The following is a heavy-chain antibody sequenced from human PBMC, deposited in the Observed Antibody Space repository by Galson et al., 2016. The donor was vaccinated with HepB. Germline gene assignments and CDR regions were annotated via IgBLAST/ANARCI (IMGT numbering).Heavy chain of an antibody. J-gene: IGHJ3*02. D-gene: IGHD2-21*01. CDR1: GGSFSGYY. CDR3: ARGNYSAFDI. V-gene: IGHV4-34*01. CDR2: INHSGST. Sequence: ETLSLTCAVYGGSFSGYYWSWIRQPPGKGLEWIGEINHSGSTNYNPSLKSRVTISVDTSKNQLSLKLSSVTAAGTAVYYCARGNYSAFDIWGQGTMVTVSS.